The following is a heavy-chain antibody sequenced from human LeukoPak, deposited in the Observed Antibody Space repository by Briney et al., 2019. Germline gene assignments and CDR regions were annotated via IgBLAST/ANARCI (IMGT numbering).Heavy chain of an antibody. J-gene: IGHJ4*02. CDR3: TTEKIHDYGDY. D-gene: IGHD5-18*01. Sequence: GGSLRLSCAASGFTFTNAWMSWVRQAPGKGLEWVGRIKSKTDGGTTDYAAPVKGRFTISRDDSKNTLYLQMNSLKTEDTAVYYCTTEKIHDYGDYWGQGTLVTVSS. CDR2: IKSKTDGGTT. V-gene: IGHV3-15*01. CDR1: GFTFTNAW.